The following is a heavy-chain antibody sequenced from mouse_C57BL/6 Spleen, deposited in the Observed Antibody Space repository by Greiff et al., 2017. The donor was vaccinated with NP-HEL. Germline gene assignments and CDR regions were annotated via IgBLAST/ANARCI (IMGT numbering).Heavy chain of an antibody. J-gene: IGHJ4*01. D-gene: IGHD2-5*01. CDR2: INPNNGGT. Sequence: EVQLQQSGPELVKPGASVKIPCKASGYTFTDYNMDWVKQSHGKSLEWIGDINPNNGGTIYNQKFKGKATLTVDKSSSTAYMELRSLTSEDTAVYYCARYSNRGIDYAMDYWGQRTSVTVSS. CDR3: ARYSNRGIDYAMDY. V-gene: IGHV1-18*01. CDR1: GYTFTDYN.